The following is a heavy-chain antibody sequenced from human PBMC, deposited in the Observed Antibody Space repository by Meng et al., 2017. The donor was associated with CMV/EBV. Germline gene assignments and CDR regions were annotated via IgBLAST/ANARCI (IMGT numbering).Heavy chain of an antibody. D-gene: IGHD1-1*01. J-gene: IGHJ6*02. CDR1: GGTFSSYA. CDR3: ARDGSRLTRSYYYGMDV. V-gene: IGHV1-69*05. CDR2: IIPIFGTA. Sequence: GGSLRLSCKASGGTFSSYAISWVRQAPGQGLEWMGGIIPIFGTANYAQKFQGRVTITTDESTSTAYMELSSPRSEDTAVYYCARDGSRLTRSYYYGMDVWGQGTTVTVSS.